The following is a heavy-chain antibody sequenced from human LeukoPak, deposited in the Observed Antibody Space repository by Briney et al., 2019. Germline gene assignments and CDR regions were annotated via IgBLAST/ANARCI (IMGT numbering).Heavy chain of an antibody. J-gene: IGHJ4*02. D-gene: IGHD2-15*01. V-gene: IGHV3-21*01. CDR2: ISSSSSYI. CDR1: GFTFSSYS. Sequence: GGSLRLSCAASGFTFSSYSMNWVRQAPGKGLEWVSSISSSSSYIYYADSVKGRFTISRDNAKDSLYLQMNSLRAEDTAVYYCARDCSGSSCYALYWGQGTLVTVSS. CDR3: ARDCSGSSCYALY.